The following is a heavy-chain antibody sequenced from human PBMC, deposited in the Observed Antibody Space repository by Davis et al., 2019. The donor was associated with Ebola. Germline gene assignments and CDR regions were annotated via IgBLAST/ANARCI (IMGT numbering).Heavy chain of an antibody. CDR3: ARIDFWSGYSDY. J-gene: IGHJ4*02. CDR2: IYSGGST. D-gene: IGHD3-3*01. CDR1: GFTVSSNY. Sequence: PGGSLRLSCAASGFTVSSNYMSWVRQAPGKGLEWVSVIYSGGSTYYSDSVKGRFTISRDNSKNTLYLQMNSLRAEDTAVYYCARIDFWSGYSDYWSQGTLVTVSS. V-gene: IGHV3-53*01.